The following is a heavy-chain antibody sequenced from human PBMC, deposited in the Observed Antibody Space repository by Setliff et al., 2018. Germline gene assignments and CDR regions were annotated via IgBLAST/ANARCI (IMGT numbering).Heavy chain of an antibody. CDR2: ISPYNSNT. V-gene: IGHV1-18*01. CDR1: GYTFATYG. J-gene: IGHJ4*02. Sequence: ASVKVSCKASGYTFATYGISWVRQAPGQGLEWMGWISPYNSNTNYAQNFQGRVTMTTDTSTSTAYMELRSLRSDDTAMYYCARDLSTTVMTRSWYYFDYWGEGTLVTVSS. D-gene: IGHD4-17*01. CDR3: ARDLSTTVMTRSWYYFDY.